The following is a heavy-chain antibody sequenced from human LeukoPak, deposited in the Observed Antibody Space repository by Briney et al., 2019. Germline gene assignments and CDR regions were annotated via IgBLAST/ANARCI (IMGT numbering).Heavy chain of an antibody. CDR1: GFTFNIYS. CDR3: AKSGVAGTHYFDY. Sequence: GGSLRLSCAASGFTFNIYSMNWVRQAPGKGLEWVSVISGCGGTTDYADSVKGRFTISRDNAKNTLYLQMNSLRVEDTALYYCAKSGVAGTHYFDYWGQGTLVTVSS. D-gene: IGHD6-19*01. J-gene: IGHJ4*02. V-gene: IGHV3-23*01. CDR2: ISGCGGTT.